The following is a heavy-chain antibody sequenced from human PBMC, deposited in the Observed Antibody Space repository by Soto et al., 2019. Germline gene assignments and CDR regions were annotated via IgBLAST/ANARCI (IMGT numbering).Heavy chain of an antibody. CDR3: AKDSSTLVVVAPFWFDP. V-gene: IGHV3-30*02. J-gene: IGHJ5*02. D-gene: IGHD2-15*01. Sequence: GGSLRLSCAASGSTFSSYGMHWVRQAPGKGLEWVAVIWYDGSNKYYADSVKGRFTISRDNSKNTLYLQMNSLRAEDTAVYYCAKDSSTLVVVAPFWFDPWGQGTLVTVSS. CDR2: IWYDGSNK. CDR1: GSTFSSYG.